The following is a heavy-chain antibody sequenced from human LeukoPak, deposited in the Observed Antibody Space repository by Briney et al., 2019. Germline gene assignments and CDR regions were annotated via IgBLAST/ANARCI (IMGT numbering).Heavy chain of an antibody. CDR3: ARELTRDYYFDY. CDR2: ITGSGGTT. V-gene: IGHV3-23*01. Sequence: GGSLRLSCAASGFTFSTYAMSWVCQAPGKGLNWVSTITGSGGTTYYADSVKGRFTISRDNSKNTLYLQMNSLRAEDTAVYYCARELTRDYYFDYWGQGTLVTVSS. J-gene: IGHJ4*02. D-gene: IGHD2-15*01. CDR1: GFTFSTYA.